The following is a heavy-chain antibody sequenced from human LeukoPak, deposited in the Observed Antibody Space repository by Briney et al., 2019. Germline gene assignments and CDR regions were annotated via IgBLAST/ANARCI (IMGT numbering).Heavy chain of an antibody. CDR1: GFTFSSYG. V-gene: IGHV3-30*03. J-gene: IGHJ4*02. CDR3: VTDYQGLRYFDY. CDR2: ISYDGSNK. Sequence: GGSLRLSCAASGFTFSSYGMHWVRQAPGKGLEWVAVISYDGSNKYYADSVKGRFTISRDNSKNTLYLQMNSLRAEDTAVYYCVTDYQGLRYFDYWGQGTLVTVSS. D-gene: IGHD6-19*01.